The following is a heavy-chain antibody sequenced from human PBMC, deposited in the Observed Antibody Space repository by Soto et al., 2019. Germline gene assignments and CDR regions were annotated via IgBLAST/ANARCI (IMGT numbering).Heavy chain of an antibody. V-gene: IGHV1-69*12. CDR3: ARERSVGYCITTTCPKPFYYYAMDV. D-gene: IGHD2-2*01. CDR2: IIPVFGTP. CDR1: GGTFTNYA. Sequence: QVQLVQSGAEVKKPGSSLKVSCKASGGTFTNYAFSWVRQAPGQGLEWMGGIIPVFGTPDYAQKFQGRVNITADESTRTASMELSSLRSDDTAVYYCARERSVGYCITTTCPKPFYYYAMDVWGQGTTVTVSS. J-gene: IGHJ6*02.